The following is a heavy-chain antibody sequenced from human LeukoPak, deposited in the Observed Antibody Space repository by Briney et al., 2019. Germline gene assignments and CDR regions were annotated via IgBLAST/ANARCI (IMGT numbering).Heavy chain of an antibody. D-gene: IGHD3-16*01. CDR1: GYTLTGYY. CDR3: ARGGYVIVRDWFDP. J-gene: IGHJ5*02. V-gene: IGHV1-2*02. Sequence: ASVKVSCKASGYTLTGYYMHWVRQAPGQGLEWMGCINPNSGDTKYAQKFQGRVTLTRDTSMNTAYMDLSRVRSDDTAIYYCARGGYVIVRDWFDPWGQGTLVTVSS. CDR2: INPNSGDT.